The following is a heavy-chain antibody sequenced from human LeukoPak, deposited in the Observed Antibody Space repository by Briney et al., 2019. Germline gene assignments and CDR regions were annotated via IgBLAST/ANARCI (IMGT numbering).Heavy chain of an antibody. V-gene: IGHV4-59*01. Sequence: SETLSLTCTVSGGSISSYYWSWIRQPPGKGLEWIGYIYYSGSTNYNPSLKSRVTISVDTSKNQFSLKLSSVTAADTAVYYCARTIVVVVVATHYFDYWGQGTLVTVSS. D-gene: IGHD2-15*01. CDR1: GGSISSYY. CDR3: ARTIVVVVVATHYFDY. J-gene: IGHJ4*02. CDR2: IYYSGST.